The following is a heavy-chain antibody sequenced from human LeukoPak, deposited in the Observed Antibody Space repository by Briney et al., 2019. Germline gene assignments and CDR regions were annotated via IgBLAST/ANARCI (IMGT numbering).Heavy chain of an antibody. D-gene: IGHD2-2*01. V-gene: IGHV1-46*01. CDR3: ARDIYCSSTSCYAFDI. Sequence: GASVKVSCKASGYTFTDYYIHWVRQAPGQGLEWMGIINVSGGGTTYAQKLQGRVTITADESTSTAYMELSSLRSEDTAVYYCARDIYCSSTSCYAFDIWGQGTMVTVSS. CDR2: INVSGGGT. J-gene: IGHJ3*02. CDR1: GYTFTDYY.